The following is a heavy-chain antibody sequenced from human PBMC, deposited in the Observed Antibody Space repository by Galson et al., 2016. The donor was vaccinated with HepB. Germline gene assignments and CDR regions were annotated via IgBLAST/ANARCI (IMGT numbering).Heavy chain of an antibody. CDR2: SKDKASSYIT. Sequence: SLRLSCAASGFTFSDHFIDWVRQAPGKGLEWVGRSKDKASSYITDYAASVKGRFTISRDDSENSLYLQMNSLETEDTAVYYCTRVSAYTWNFRDYYYMDVWGKGTTVTVSS. J-gene: IGHJ6*03. D-gene: IGHD1-7*01. CDR1: GFTFSDHF. CDR3: TRVSAYTWNFRDYYYMDV. V-gene: IGHV3-72*01.